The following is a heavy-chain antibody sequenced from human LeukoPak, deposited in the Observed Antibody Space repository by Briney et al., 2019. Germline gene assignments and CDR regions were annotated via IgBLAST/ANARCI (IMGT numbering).Heavy chain of an antibody. CDR1: GGSFSGYY. CDR3: AGEAWVSGDSKYRYYGIDV. Sequence: SETLSLTCAVYGGSFSGYYWSWIRQPPGKGLEWIGYIDYSGSTNYTPSLKSRVTISVDTSKNQFSLKLSSVTAADTALYYCAGEAWVSGDSKYRYYGIDVWGQGTTATVSS. CDR2: IDYSGST. V-gene: IGHV4-59*01. D-gene: IGHD4-17*01. J-gene: IGHJ6*02.